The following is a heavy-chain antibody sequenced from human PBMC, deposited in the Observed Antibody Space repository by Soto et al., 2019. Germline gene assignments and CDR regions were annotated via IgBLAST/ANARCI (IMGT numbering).Heavy chain of an antibody. J-gene: IGHJ6*02. CDR3: ARAGGSYCRDCDYYYGMDV. CDR2: IIPSFGTA. D-gene: IGHD1-26*01. V-gene: IGHV1-69*01. Sequence: QVQLVQSGAEVKKPGSSVKVSCKASGGTFSSYAISWVRQAPGQGLEWMGGIIPSFGTANYAQKFQGRVTITADESTSTAYMELSSLRSEDTAVYYCARAGGSYCRDCDYYYGMDVWGQGTTVTVSS. CDR1: GGTFSSYA.